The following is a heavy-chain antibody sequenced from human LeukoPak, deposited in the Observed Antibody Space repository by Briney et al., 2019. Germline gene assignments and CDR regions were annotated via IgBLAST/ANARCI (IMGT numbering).Heavy chain of an antibody. CDR1: GDSISSSGYY. V-gene: IGHV4-39*07. D-gene: IGHD2/OR15-2a*01. Sequence: PSETLSLTCTVSGDSISSSGYYWGWIRQSPAKGLEWIGSIYYGGTSYYNPSLKSRGTISVDTSKNQCSLKLSSVTAADPAVYYCARDRSLSVIAHAFHIWGQGTMVTVSS. CDR2: IYYGGTS. J-gene: IGHJ3*02. CDR3: ARDRSLSVIAHAFHI.